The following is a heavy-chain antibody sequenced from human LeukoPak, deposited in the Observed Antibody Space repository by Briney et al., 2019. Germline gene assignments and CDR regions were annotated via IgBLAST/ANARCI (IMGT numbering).Heavy chain of an antibody. CDR1: GFTFSSYA. J-gene: IGHJ3*02. D-gene: IGHD2-2*01. CDR3: ASLIQVVPAAGDAFDI. CDR2: ISYDGSNK. V-gene: IGHV3-30*04. Sequence: GGSLRLSCAASGFTFSSYAMHWVRQAPGKGLKWVAVISYDGSNKYYADSVKGRFTISRDNSKNTLYLQMNSLRAEDTAVYYCASLIQVVPAAGDAFDIWGQGTMVTVSS.